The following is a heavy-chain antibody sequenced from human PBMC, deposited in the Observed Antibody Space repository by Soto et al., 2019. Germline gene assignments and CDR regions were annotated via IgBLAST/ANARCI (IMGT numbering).Heavy chain of an antibody. J-gene: IGHJ5*02. CDR2: IYYSGST. CDR3: ARGDYDILTGYYNSWFDP. D-gene: IGHD3-9*01. V-gene: IGHV4-59*01. Sequence: SETLSLTCTVSGGSISSYYWSWIRQPPGKGLEWIGYIYYSGSTNYNPSLKSRVTISVDTSKNQFSLKLSSVTAADTAVYYCARGDYDILTGYYNSWFDPWGQGTLVTVSS. CDR1: GGSISSYY.